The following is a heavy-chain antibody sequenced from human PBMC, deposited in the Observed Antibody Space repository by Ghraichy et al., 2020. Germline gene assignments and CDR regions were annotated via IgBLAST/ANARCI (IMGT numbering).Heavy chain of an antibody. CDR1: GYTFTSYY. Sequence: ASVKVSCKASGYTFTSYYMHWVRQAPGQGLEWMGIINPSGGSTSYAQKFQGRVTMTRDTSTSTVYMELSSLRSEDTAVYYCARVDIVATRGDAFDIWGQGTMVTVSS. CDR3: ARVDIVATRGDAFDI. J-gene: IGHJ3*02. V-gene: IGHV1-46*03. D-gene: IGHD5-12*01. CDR2: INPSGGST.